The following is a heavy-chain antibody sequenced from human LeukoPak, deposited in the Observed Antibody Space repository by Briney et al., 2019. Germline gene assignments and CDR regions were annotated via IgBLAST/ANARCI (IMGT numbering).Heavy chain of an antibody. V-gene: IGHV4-39*07. Sequence: SETLSLTCTVSGGSISSSSYYWGWIRQPPGKGLEWIGSIYYSGSTYYNPSLKSRVTISVDTSKNQFSLRLTFVTAADTAVYYCARLSVIVGAALEYYYYYMDVWGQGTTVTVSS. D-gene: IGHD1-26*01. J-gene: IGHJ6*03. CDR2: IYYSGST. CDR1: GGSISSSSYY. CDR3: ARLSVIVGAALEYYYYYMDV.